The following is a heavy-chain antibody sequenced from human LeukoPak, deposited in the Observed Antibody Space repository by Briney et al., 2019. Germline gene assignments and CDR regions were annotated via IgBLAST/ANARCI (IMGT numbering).Heavy chain of an antibody. CDR2: IYHTGST. CDR3: AGRHSSGWTALDY. J-gene: IGHJ4*02. Sequence: SETLSHTCTVSGGSISSYYWSWIRQPPGKGLEWIGFIYHTGSTNYGPSLKSRVTMSVDTSKKQFSLKLSSVTAADTAVYYCAGRHSSGWTALDYWGQGTLVPVSS. V-gene: IGHV4-59*08. CDR1: GGSISSYY. D-gene: IGHD6-19*01.